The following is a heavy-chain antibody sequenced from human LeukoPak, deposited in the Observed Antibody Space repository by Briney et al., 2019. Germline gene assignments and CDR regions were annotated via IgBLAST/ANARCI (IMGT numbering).Heavy chain of an antibody. Sequence: GASVKVSCKASGGTFSSYAISWVRQAPGQGLEWMGRIIPIIGIANYAQKFQGRVTITADKSTSTTYMELSSLRSEDTAVYYCARGGGTGSNHFDYWSQGTLVTVSS. V-gene: IGHV1-69*04. D-gene: IGHD1-1*01. CDR1: GGTFSSYA. CDR3: ARGGGTGSNHFDY. J-gene: IGHJ4*02. CDR2: IIPIIGIA.